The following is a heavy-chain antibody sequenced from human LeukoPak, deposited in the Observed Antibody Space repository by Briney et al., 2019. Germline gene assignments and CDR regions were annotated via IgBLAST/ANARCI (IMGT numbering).Heavy chain of an antibody. CDR2: IRTTAEGAKYA. CDR3: ATDQRYAFDY. Sequence: PGGSLRLSCAPSGFSFTDYPMNWVRQAPGKGVEWISNIRTTAEGAKYAYYADSVKGRVTISRDDGKNTLYLHMNSLRDDDTAVYYCATDQRYAFDYWGQGILVTVSS. CDR1: GFSFTDYP. V-gene: IGHV3-48*02. J-gene: IGHJ4*02. D-gene: IGHD3-9*01.